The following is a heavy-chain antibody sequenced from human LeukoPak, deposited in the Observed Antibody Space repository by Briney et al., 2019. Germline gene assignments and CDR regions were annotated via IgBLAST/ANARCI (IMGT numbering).Heavy chain of an antibody. CDR1: GFTFSTYG. V-gene: IGHV3-30*02. CDR2: IRYDGNNK. CDR3: AKEGRRDGYNFDY. Sequence: GGSLRLSCAASGFTFSTYGMHWVRQAPGKGLEWVAFIRYDGNNKYYTDSVKDRFTISRDNSKNTLYLQINSLRPEDTAVYYCAKEGRRDGYNFDYWGQGTLVTVSS. J-gene: IGHJ4*02. D-gene: IGHD5-24*01.